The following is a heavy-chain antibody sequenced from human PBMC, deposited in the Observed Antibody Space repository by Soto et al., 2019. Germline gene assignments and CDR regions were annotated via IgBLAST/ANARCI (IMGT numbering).Heavy chain of an antibody. D-gene: IGHD2-2*01. CDR2: IKSKTDGGTT. CDR1: GFTFSNAW. Sequence: GGSLRLSCAASGFTFSNAWMSWVRQAPGKGLEWVGRIKSKTDGGTTDYAAPVEGRFAISRDDSKKTLYLQMKSVRTEDTAVYYCTPDSSSWGYHYYFGMDVWGQGTTVTVSS. J-gene: IGHJ6*02. CDR3: TPDSSSWGYHYYFGMDV. V-gene: IGHV3-15*01.